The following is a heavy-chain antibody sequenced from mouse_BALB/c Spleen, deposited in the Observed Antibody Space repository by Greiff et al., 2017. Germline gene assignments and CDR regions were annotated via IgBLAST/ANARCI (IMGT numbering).Heavy chain of an antibody. D-gene: IGHD3-1*01. V-gene: IGHV1-54*01. CDR2: INPGSGGT. CDR1: GYAFTNYL. Sequence: VQLQQSGAELVRPGTSVKVSCKASGYAFTNYLIEWVKQRPGQGLEWIGVINPGSGGTNYNEKFKGKATLTADKSSSTAYMQLSSLTSDDSAVYFCARSGDAHYFDYWGQGTTLTVSS. J-gene: IGHJ2*01. CDR3: ARSGDAHYFDY.